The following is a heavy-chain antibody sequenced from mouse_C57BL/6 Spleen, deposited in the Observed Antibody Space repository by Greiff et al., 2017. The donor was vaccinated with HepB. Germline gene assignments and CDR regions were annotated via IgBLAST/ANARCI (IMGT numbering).Heavy chain of an antibody. V-gene: IGHV5-4*03. CDR3: ARGSTMVYYYAMDY. J-gene: IGHJ4*01. CDR2: ISDGGSYT. D-gene: IGHD2-2*01. CDR1: GFTFSSYA. Sequence: EVKVVESGGGLVKPGGSLKLSCAASGFTFSSYAMSWVRQTPEKRLEWVATISDGGSYTYYPDNVKGRFTISRDNAKNNLYLQMSHLKSEDTAMYYCARGSTMVYYYAMDYWGQGTSVTVSS.